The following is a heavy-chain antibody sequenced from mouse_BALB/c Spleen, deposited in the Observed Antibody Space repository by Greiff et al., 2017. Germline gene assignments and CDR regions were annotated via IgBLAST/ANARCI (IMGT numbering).Heavy chain of an antibody. D-gene: IGHD2-14*01. Sequence: QVQLQQPGAELVKPGASVKMSCKASGYTFTSYNMHWVKQTPGQGLEWIGAIYPGNGDTSYNQKFKGKATLTADKSSSTAYMQLSSLTSEDSAVYYCARGYRYEVFYYAMDYWGQGTSVTVSS. J-gene: IGHJ4*01. CDR1: GYTFTSYN. V-gene: IGHV1-12*01. CDR2: IYPGNGDT. CDR3: ARGYRYEVFYYAMDY.